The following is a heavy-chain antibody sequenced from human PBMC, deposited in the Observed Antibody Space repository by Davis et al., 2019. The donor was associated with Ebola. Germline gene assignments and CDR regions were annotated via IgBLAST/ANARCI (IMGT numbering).Heavy chain of an antibody. D-gene: IGHD6-13*01. V-gene: IGHV3-53*01. CDR2: IYSGGST. CDR3: ARDLIAAAGRGS. CDR1: GFTVSSNY. Sequence: PGGSLRLSCAASGFTVSSNYMSWVRQAPGKGLEWVSVIYSGGSTYYADSVKGRFTISRDNAKNSLYLQMNSLRAEDTAVYYCARDLIAAAGRGSWGQGTLVTVSS. J-gene: IGHJ4*02.